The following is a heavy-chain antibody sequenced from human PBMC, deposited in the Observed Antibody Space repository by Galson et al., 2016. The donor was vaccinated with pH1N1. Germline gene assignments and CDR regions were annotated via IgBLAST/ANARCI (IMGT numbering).Heavy chain of an antibody. CDR3: ARDPLRGALDI. D-gene: IGHD1-26*01. V-gene: IGHV3-7*01. Sequence: FLRLSCAGSGFTFSRSWMSWVRQSPGQGLQWVANINDDGSERYYVDSVVKGRFTISRDNARNSLYLQMNSLGVEDTAVYYCARDPLRGALDIWGQGTKLTVSS. CDR1: GFTFSRSW. CDR2: INDDGSER. J-gene: IGHJ3*02.